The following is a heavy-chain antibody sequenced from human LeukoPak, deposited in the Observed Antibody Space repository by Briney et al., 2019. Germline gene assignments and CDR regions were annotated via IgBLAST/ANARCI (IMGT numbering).Heavy chain of an antibody. CDR3: ASLVSGGIAAAPNWFDP. CDR2: IIPIFGTA. V-gene: IGHV1-69*13. Sequence: ASVKVSCKASGGTFSSYAISWVRQAPGQGLEWMGGIIPIFGTANYAQKFQGRVTITADESTSTAYMELSSLRSEDTAVYYCASLVSGGIAAAPNWFDPWGQGTLVTVSS. D-gene: IGHD6-13*01. J-gene: IGHJ5*02. CDR1: GGTFSSYA.